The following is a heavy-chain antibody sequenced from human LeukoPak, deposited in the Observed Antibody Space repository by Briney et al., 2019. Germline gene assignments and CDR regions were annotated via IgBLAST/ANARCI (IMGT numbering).Heavy chain of an antibody. D-gene: IGHD2-2*01. J-gene: IGHJ4*02. Sequence: PGRSLRLSCAASGFTFNMYGMHWVRQAPGEGLVWVAGISNDGSTKDYADSVKGRFTISRDSSKKSMFLQMNSLRAEDTAVYYCAKAAYCTSTSCHFSGYAQRPLDSWGQGTLVTVSS. CDR1: GFTFNMYG. CDR3: AKAAYCTSTSCHFSGYAQRPLDS. CDR2: ISNDGSTK. V-gene: IGHV3-30*18.